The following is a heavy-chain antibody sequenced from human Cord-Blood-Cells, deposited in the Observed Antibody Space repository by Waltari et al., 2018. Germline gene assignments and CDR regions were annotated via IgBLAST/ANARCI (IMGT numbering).Heavy chain of an antibody. D-gene: IGHD3-3*01. Sequence: EVQLVESGGGLVQPGGSLRLSCAASGFTFSSYSMNWVRQAPGKGVEWVSYISSSSSTIYYADSVKGRFTISRDNAKNSLYLQMNSLRAEDTAVYYCARDLPDFWSGYYNYYYGMDVWGQGTTVTVSS. CDR3: ARDLPDFWSGYYNYYYGMDV. V-gene: IGHV3-48*01. CDR1: GFTFSSYS. J-gene: IGHJ6*02. CDR2: ISSSSSTI.